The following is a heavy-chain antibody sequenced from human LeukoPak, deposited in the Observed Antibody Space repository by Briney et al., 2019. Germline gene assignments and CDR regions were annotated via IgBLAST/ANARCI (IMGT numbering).Heavy chain of an antibody. CDR1: GGTFSSYA. D-gene: IGHD2/OR15-2a*01. V-gene: IGHV1-69*13. J-gene: IGHJ1*01. Sequence: SVRVSCKASGGTFSSYAISWVRQAPGQGLEWMGGIIPIFGTANYAQKFQGRVTITADESTSTAYMELSSLRSEDTAVYYCARVSDGGPYFQYFQHWGQGTLVTVSS. CDR2: IIPIFGTA. CDR3: ARVSDGGPYFQYFQH.